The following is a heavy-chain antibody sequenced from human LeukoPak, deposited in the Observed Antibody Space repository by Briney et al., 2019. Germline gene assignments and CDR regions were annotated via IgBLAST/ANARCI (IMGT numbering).Heavy chain of an antibody. Sequence: SVKASCKASGGTFSSYAISWVRQAPGQGLEWMGGIIPIFGTANYAQKFQGRVTITADESTSTACMELSSLRTEDTAVYYCARSFYYDFWSGYTFDYWGQGTLVTVSS. CDR3: ARSFYYDFWSGYTFDY. J-gene: IGHJ4*02. V-gene: IGHV1-69*13. CDR1: GGTFSSYA. CDR2: IIPIFGTA. D-gene: IGHD3-3*01.